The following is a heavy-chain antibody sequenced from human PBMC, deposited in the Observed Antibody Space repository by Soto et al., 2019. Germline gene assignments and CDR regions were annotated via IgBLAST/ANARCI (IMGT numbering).Heavy chain of an antibody. J-gene: IGHJ3*02. V-gene: IGHV3-74*01. D-gene: IGHD4-4*01. CDR3: ARAKGNSGAFDI. Sequence: EVQLVESGAGSVQPGGSLRLSCAASGFTFSTYWTHWVRQAPGKGLVWVSRIVSDGSTTNYADSVKGRVTISRDNAKNTLYLQRNSLRAEDTAVYYCARAKGNSGAFDIWGQGTMVTVSS. CDR2: IVSDGSTT. CDR1: GFTFSTYW.